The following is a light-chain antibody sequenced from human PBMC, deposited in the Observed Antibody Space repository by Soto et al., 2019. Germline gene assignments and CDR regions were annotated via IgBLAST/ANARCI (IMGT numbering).Light chain of an antibody. J-gene: IGKJ1*01. CDR3: QKYNSAPTWT. V-gene: IGKV1-27*01. Sequence: DIQMTQSPSSLSASVGDRVTITCRASQGISNYLAWYQQKPGKFPKLLIYAASTLQSGVPSRFSGSGSGTDLTLTIRSLQPEDVANYYCQKYNSAPTWTFGQGTKVDI. CDR1: QGISNY. CDR2: AAS.